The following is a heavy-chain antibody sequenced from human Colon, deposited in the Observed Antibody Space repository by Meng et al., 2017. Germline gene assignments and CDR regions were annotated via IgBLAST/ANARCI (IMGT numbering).Heavy chain of an antibody. CDR1: GYSFIDYG. V-gene: IGHV1-18*03. Sequence: QVALWKSGAEVRKPGASMKVSCKASGYSFIDYGISWVRQAPGQGLEWMGWVSVFNGVTNYAQKFRGRVTMTADTSTATAYMELRSLTSDDMAVYYCARTPFTASAGTIGNWFDPWGQGTLVTVSS. CDR3: ARTPFTASAGTIGNWFDP. D-gene: IGHD6-13*01. CDR2: VSVFNGVT. J-gene: IGHJ5*02.